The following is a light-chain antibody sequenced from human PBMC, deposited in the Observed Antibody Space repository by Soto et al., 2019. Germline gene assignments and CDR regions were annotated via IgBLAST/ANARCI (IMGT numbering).Light chain of an antibody. J-gene: IGLJ2*01. CDR2: EGS. V-gene: IGLV2-23*01. CDR1: SRDVGSYNL. Sequence: QSALTQPAAVSGSPGQSITISCTGTSRDVGSYNLVSWYQQYPGKAPKLIIYEGSKRPSGVSNRFSGSKSGNTASLTISGLQAEDEADYYCCSYAGSSTYVFGGGTKVTVL. CDR3: CSYAGSSTYV.